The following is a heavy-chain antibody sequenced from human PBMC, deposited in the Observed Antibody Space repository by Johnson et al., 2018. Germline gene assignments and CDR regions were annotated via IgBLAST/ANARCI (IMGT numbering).Heavy chain of an antibody. Sequence: QVQLVQSGGGVVQPGRSLRLSCAASGFTFSSYGMHWVRQAPGKGLEWVAVIWYDGSNKYYADSVKGRFTISRDNSKNTRYLQMNSLRAEDTAVYYCARVGFIAARSYEPGMDVWGQGTTVTVSS. V-gene: IGHV3-33*01. CDR3: ARVGFIAARSYEPGMDV. CDR2: IWYDGSNK. D-gene: IGHD6-6*01. J-gene: IGHJ6*02. CDR1: GFTFSSYG.